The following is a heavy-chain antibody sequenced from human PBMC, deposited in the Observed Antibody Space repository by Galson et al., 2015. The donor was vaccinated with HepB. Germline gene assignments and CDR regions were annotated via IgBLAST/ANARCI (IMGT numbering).Heavy chain of an antibody. J-gene: IGHJ4*02. V-gene: IGHV3-23*01. CDR3: AKDPSYEDMYYFDY. CDR2: ISGSGGST. Sequence: SLRLSCAASGFTVSTNYMSWVRQAPGKGLEWVSAISGSGGSTYYADSVKGRFTISRDNSKNTLYLQMNSLRAEGTAVYYCAKDPSYEDMYYFDYWGQGTLVTVSS. CDR1: GFTVSTNY. D-gene: IGHD5-12*01.